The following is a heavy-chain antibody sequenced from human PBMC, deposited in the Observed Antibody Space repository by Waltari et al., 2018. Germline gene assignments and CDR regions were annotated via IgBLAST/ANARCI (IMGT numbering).Heavy chain of an antibody. J-gene: IGHJ4*02. D-gene: IGHD6-13*01. V-gene: IGHV3-7*01. CDR1: GFTFSSSW. CDR3: AIGGVETSWYWRY. CDR2: IKTDGRAT. Sequence: EVQVVESGGGLVQPGGSLRLSCAASGFTFSSSWMTWVRQAPGKGREWGAKIKTDGRATYYVDSVNGRFTISRDNTKNSLYLQMSSLRAEDTAVYYCAIGGVETSWYWRYWGQGTLVTVSS.